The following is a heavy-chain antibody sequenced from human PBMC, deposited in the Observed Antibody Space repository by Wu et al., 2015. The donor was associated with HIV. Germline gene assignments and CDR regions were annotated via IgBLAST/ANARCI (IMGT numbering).Heavy chain of an antibody. Sequence: QVQLVQSGAEVKKLGASVKVSCKASGYTFTDYYIHWVRQAPRQGLEWMGWINPNSGGTNYAQKFQDRVTMTRDTSISTAYMELSRLRSDDTAVYYCARGGGSDWSVGYYFDYWGQGTLVTVSS. CDR2: INPNSGGT. J-gene: IGHJ4*02. V-gene: IGHV1-2*02. CDR1: GYTFTDYY. CDR3: ARGGGSDWSVGYYFDY. D-gene: IGHD6-19*01.